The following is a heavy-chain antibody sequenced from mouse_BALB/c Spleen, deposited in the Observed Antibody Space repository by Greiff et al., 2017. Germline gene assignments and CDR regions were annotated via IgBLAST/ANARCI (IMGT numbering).Heavy chain of an antibody. J-gene: IGHJ4*01. CDR3: ARQYYYGSSDYYAMDY. CDR1: GFTFSSYG. CDR2: ISSGGSYT. D-gene: IGHD1-1*01. V-gene: IGHV5-6*01. Sequence: EVKLMESGGDLVKPGGSLKLSCAASGFTFSSYGMSWVRQTPDKRLEWVATISSGGSYTYYPDSVKGRFTISRDNAKNTLYLQMSSLKSEDTAMYYCARQYYYGSSDYYAMDYWGQGTSVTVSS.